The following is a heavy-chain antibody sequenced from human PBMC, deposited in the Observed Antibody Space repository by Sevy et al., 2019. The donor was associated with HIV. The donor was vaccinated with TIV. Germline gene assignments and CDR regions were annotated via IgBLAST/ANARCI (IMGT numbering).Heavy chain of an antibody. CDR3: ARGDPELFYGMDV. J-gene: IGHJ6*02. V-gene: IGHV4-59*12. D-gene: IGHD1-7*01. CDR1: GDSISGYY. Sequence: ETLSLTCTVSGDSISGYYWNWIRQPPGKGLEWIGYIFYSRSTTYNPSLKSRVTISKDTSKNQFSLKLTSVTAADTAVYYCARGDPELFYGMDVWGQGTTVTVSS. CDR2: IFYSRST.